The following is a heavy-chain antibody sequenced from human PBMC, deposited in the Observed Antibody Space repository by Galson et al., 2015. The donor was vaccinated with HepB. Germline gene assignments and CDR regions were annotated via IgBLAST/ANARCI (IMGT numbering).Heavy chain of an antibody. D-gene: IGHD1-26*01. CDR1: GFTFSSLA. CDR2: VSASGGSA. Sequence: SLRLSCAASGFTFSSLAVAWGRQLPGKGLDWVSLVSASGGSAYYADSAKGRFTVSRDYSKHTLYLQMSSLRAEDTAVYYCARCGPDRNFDHWGQGTLVTVSS. CDR3: ARCGPDRNFDH. J-gene: IGHJ4*02. V-gene: IGHV3-23*01.